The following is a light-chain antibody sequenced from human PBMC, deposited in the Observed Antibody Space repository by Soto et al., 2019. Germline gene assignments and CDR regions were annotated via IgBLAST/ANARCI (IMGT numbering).Light chain of an antibody. CDR1: QSVSSIY. CDR2: GGS. Sequence: EIVLTQSASTLSLSPGERATLSCRASQSVSSIYLAWYQQKPGQAPRLLIYGGSSRATGIPDRFSGSGSGTDFTLTITSLEPEDFAVYYCEQYGSSPRTFAQGTKVDIK. J-gene: IGKJ1*01. CDR3: EQYGSSPRT. V-gene: IGKV3-20*01.